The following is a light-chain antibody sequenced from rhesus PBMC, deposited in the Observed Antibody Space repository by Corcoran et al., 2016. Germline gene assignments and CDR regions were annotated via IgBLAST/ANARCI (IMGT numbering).Light chain of an antibody. CDR3: QHYYSTPRT. J-gene: IGKJ1*01. V-gene: IGKV1-25*01. Sequence: DIQMTQSPSSLSASVGDRVTITCRASQGITNDLAWYQQKPGETPKLLIYEASSLQRGIPSRFSGSGSGTDFTLTISRLQSEDFATYYCQHYYSTPRTFGQGTKVEIK. CDR1: QGITND. CDR2: EAS.